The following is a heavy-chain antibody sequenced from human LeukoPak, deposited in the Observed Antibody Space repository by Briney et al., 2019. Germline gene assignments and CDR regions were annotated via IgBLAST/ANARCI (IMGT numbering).Heavy chain of an antibody. Sequence: PGGSLRLSCAASGFIFSSYGMSWVRQAPGKGLEWVSAISGSGGSTYYADSVKGRFTISRDNSKNTLYLQMNSLRAEDTAVYYCAKDAGWYSSSWYYFDYWGQGTLVTVSS. CDR3: AKDAGWYSSSWYYFDY. J-gene: IGHJ4*02. CDR2: ISGSGGST. D-gene: IGHD6-13*01. V-gene: IGHV3-23*01. CDR1: GFIFSSYG.